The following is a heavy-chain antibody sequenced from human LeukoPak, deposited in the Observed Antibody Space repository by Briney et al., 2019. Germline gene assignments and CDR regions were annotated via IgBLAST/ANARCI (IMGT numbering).Heavy chain of an antibody. J-gene: IGHJ6*02. CDR1: GGSISSYY. CDR3: NIRGCSGGSCYQYYYGMDV. CDR2: INHSGST. V-gene: IGHV4-34*01. D-gene: IGHD2-15*01. Sequence: SETLSLTCTVSGGSISSYYWSWIRQPPGKRLEWIGEINHSGSTNYNPSLKSRVTISVDTSKNQFSLKLSSVTAADTAVYYCNIRGCSGGSCYQYYYGMDVWGQGTTVTVSS.